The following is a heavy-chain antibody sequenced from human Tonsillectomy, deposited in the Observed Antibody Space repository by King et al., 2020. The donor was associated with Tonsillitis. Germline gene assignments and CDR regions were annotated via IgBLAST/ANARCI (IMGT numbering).Heavy chain of an antibody. J-gene: IGHJ6*02. V-gene: IGHV1-58*01. CDR3: AAGGSPTHYYYYYGMDV. Sequence: QLVQSGPEVKKPGTSVKVSCKASGFTFTSSAVQWVRQARGQRLEWIGWIVVGSGNTNYAQKFQERVTITRDMSTSTAYMELSSLRSEDTAVYYCAAGGSPTHYYYYYGMDVWGQGTTVTVSS. D-gene: IGHD3-16*01. CDR1: GFTFTSSA. CDR2: IVVGSGNT.